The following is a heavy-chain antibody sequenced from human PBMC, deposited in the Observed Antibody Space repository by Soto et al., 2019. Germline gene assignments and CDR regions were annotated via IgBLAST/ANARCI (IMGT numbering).Heavy chain of an antibody. J-gene: IGHJ5*02. V-gene: IGHV4-30-2*01. D-gene: IGHD6-13*01. Sequence: SETLALTCAVSGGSISSGGYSWSWIRQPPGKGLEWIGYIYHSGSTYYNPSPKSRVTISVDRSKNQFSLKLSSVTAADTAVYYCARAIAAAGTVWFDPWRQGTLVTVSS. CDR3: ARAIAAAGTVWFDP. CDR2: IYHSGST. CDR1: GGSISSGGYS.